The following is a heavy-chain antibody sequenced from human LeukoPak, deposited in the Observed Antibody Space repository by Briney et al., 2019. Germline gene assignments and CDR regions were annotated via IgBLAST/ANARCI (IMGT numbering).Heavy chain of an antibody. CDR2: INDSGST. V-gene: IGHV4-34*01. CDR3: ASAGRGTSSRALDY. D-gene: IGHD1-1*01. J-gene: IGHJ4*02. CDR1: GRPFTDYY. Sequence: SETLSLTCAISGRPFTDYYWRGIRQPPGKGLEWIADINDSGSTNSSPPLTNRVVISLDTSKNQLSLNLSPVTAADRARYFCASAGRGTSSRALDYWGEGTLVTVSS.